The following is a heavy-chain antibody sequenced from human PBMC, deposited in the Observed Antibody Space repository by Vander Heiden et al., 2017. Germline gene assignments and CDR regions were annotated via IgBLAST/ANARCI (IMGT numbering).Heavy chain of an antibody. CDR3: VRASSSKVYGMDV. J-gene: IGHJ6*02. Sequence: EVPLVESGGGLVQPGGSLRPSCAASGFTFSSYWMHWVRQAPGKGLVWVSRINSDGSNTNYADSVKGRFTISRDSAKNTLYLQMNSLRVEDTSVYYCVRASSSKVYGMDVWGQGTTVTVSS. CDR1: GFTFSSYW. CDR2: INSDGSNT. V-gene: IGHV3-74*01.